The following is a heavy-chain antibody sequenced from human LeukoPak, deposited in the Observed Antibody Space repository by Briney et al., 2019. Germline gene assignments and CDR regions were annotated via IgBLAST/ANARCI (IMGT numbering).Heavy chain of an antibody. CDR2: MNSNSGNT. D-gene: IGHD3-3*01. CDR3: SGTSSFFGVARRHYYRDV. J-gene: IGHJ6*03. CDR1: GYTFTSYD. Sequence: SVQVSCKASGYTFTSYDINWVRQATGQGLEGMGLMNSNSGNTGYAQKFQDRVTMTRNTYISTAYMELSSLSSEAEDAAFCSGTSSFFGVARRHYYRDVWGKGTTVTVSS. V-gene: IGHV1-8*01.